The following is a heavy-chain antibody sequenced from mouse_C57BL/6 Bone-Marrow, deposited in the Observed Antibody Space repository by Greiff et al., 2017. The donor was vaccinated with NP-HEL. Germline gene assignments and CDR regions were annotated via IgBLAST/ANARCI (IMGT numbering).Heavy chain of an antibody. Sequence: QVQLQQPGAELVKPGASVKVSCKASGYTFTSYWMHWVKQRPGQGLEWIGRIHPSASDTKYIQKFKGKATLTVDKSSNTAYMKLSHLTSEVSAVYCCAIMGDGYDLYYAMDYWGQGTSVTVSS. CDR1: GYTFTSYW. D-gene: IGHD2-2*01. CDR3: AIMGDGYDLYYAMDY. CDR2: IHPSASDT. V-gene: IGHV1-74*01. J-gene: IGHJ4*01.